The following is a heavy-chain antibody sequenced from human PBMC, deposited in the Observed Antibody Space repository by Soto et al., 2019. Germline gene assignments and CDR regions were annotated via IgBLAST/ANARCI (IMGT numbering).Heavy chain of an antibody. CDR1: GFSLTTSGVG. V-gene: IGHV2-5*02. CDR2: IYWDDDK. Sequence: QITLNESGPTQVKPRQTLTLTCTFSGFSLTTSGVGVGWIRQSPGKAPEWLALIYWDDDKRYSPSLKSRLTITKDTSKNQVVLTMADLDPADTATYYCAHRVLRTVFGLVTTTAIYFDFWGHENQVAVSS. J-gene: IGHJ4*01. CDR3: AHRVLRTVFGLVTTTAIYFDF. D-gene: IGHD3-3*01.